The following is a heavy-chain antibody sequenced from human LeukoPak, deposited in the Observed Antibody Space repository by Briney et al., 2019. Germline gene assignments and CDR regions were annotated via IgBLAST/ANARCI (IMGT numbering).Heavy chain of an antibody. J-gene: IGHJ4*02. Sequence: ASVKVSCKASGYTFTGYYMHWVRQAPGQGLEWMGRINPNSGGTNYAQKLQGRVTMITDTSTSTAYMELRSLRSDDTAVYYCAREGALPGYSDYWGQGTLVTVSS. CDR1: GYTFTGYY. CDR3: AREGALPGYSDY. D-gene: IGHD4/OR15-4a*01. CDR2: INPNSGGT. V-gene: IGHV1-2*06.